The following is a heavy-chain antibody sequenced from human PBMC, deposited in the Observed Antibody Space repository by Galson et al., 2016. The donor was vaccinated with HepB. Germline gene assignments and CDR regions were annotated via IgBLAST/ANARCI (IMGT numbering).Heavy chain of an antibody. CDR2: VVSIFTTP. Sequence: SVKVSCKASGVTFSRYVFSWVRQAPGRGLEWIGGVVSIFTTPNYAQKFQGRVTINADESTSTTYMELRSLRSEDTALCYCVWALGARAWGFFDSWGQGTLVTVYS. J-gene: IGHJ4*02. CDR1: GVTFSRYV. V-gene: IGHV1-69*13. D-gene: IGHD6-6*01. CDR3: VWALGARAWGFFDS.